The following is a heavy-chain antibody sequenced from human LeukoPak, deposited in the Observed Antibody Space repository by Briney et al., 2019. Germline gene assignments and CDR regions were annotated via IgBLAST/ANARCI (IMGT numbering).Heavy chain of an antibody. CDR3: ARAPDRGY. D-gene: IGHD3-22*01. CDR1: GYNFTGYY. V-gene: IGHV1-2*02. Sequence: ASVKVSCKASGYNFTGYYMHWVRQAPGQGLEWMGWTNPNSGGTNYAQKFQGRVALTRDTSISTAYMELSSLKSDDTAVYYCARAPDRGYWGQGTLVTVSS. CDR2: TNPNSGGT. J-gene: IGHJ4*02.